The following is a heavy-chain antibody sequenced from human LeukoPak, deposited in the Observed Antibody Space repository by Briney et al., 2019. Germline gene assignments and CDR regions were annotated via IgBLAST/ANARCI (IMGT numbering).Heavy chain of an antibody. J-gene: IGHJ4*02. D-gene: IGHD6-19*01. V-gene: IGHV3-66*01. CDR2: IYSGGST. Sequence: GGSLRLSCAASGFTVSSNYMSWVRQAPGKGLEWVSVIYSGGSTYYADSVKGRFTISRDNSKNTLYLQMNSLRAEDTAVYYCARRGTLSSGWEPNWGQGTLVTVSS. CDR3: ARRGTLSSGWEPN. CDR1: GFTVSSNY.